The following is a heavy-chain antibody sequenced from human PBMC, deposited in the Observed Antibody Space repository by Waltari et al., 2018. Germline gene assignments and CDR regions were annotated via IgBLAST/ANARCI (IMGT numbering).Heavy chain of an antibody. Sequence: QVQLQESGPGLVKPSETLSLTCTVSGGSISSYYWSWIRQPPGKGLEWIGYIYYSGSTKYNPSLKSRVGISVETSKNQFSLELRSVTAADTAVFYCARVFERGYSGYDYFDYWGQGTLVTVSS. CDR3: ARVFERGYSGYDYFDY. J-gene: IGHJ4*02. D-gene: IGHD5-12*01. V-gene: IGHV4-59*01. CDR1: GGSISSYY. CDR2: IYYSGST.